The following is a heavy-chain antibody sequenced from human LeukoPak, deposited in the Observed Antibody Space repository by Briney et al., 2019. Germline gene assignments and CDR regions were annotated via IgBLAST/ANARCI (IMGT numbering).Heavy chain of an antibody. CDR1: GFTFSNYW. D-gene: IGHD3-22*01. Sequence: GGSLRLSCAASGFTFSNYWMQWVRQAPGKGLEWVANIKQDGSDKYYVDSVKGRFTISRDNAKNSLYLQMNSLRAEDTAVYYCARGPGSSGGAYVGDYWGHGTLVTVSS. V-gene: IGHV3-7*03. CDR3: ARGPGSSGGAYVGDY. J-gene: IGHJ4*01. CDR2: IKQDGSDK.